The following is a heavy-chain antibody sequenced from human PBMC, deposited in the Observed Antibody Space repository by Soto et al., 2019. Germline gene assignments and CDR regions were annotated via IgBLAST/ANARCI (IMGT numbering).Heavy chain of an antibody. CDR3: ARGVGSYYRAYFFDY. D-gene: IGHD1-26*01. Sequence: QVQLVQSGAEVKKPGASVKVSCKASGYTFTSYAMHWVRQAPGQRLEWMGWINAGNGNTKYSQKFQGRVTITRDTSASTAYMELSSLRSEDTAVYYCARGVGSYYRAYFFDYWGQGTLVTVSS. CDR1: GYTFTSYA. V-gene: IGHV1-3*01. CDR2: INAGNGNT. J-gene: IGHJ4*02.